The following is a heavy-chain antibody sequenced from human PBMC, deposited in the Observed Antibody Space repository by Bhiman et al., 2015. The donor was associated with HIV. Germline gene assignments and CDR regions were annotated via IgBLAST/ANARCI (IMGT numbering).Heavy chain of an antibody. V-gene: IGHV3-21*01. Sequence: EVQLVESGGGLVKPGGSLRLSCAASGFTFSSYSMNWVRQAPGKGLEWVSSISSSSSYIYYADSVKGRFTISRDNAKNSLYLQMNSLRAEDTAVYYCATGNKIYDFWSGYYPEGFDYWGQGTLVTVSS. CDR3: ATGNKIYDFWSGYYPEGFDY. J-gene: IGHJ4*02. CDR1: GFTFSSYS. CDR2: ISSSSSYI. D-gene: IGHD3-3*01.